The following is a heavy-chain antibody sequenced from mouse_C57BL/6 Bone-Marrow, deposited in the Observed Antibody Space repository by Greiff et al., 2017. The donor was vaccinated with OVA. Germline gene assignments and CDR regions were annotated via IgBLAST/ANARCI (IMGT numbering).Heavy chain of an antibody. CDR3: AAGDDYGAY. CDR1: GYTFTSYW. J-gene: IGHJ2*01. Sequence: QVQLQQPGAELVMPGASVKLSCKASGYTFTSYWMHWVKQRPGQGLEWIGEIDPSDSYTNYNQKFKGKSTLTVAKSSSTAYMQLVSLTSEGSAVYYCAAGDDYGAYWGQGTTLTVSS. D-gene: IGHD1-1*02. CDR2: IDPSDSYT. V-gene: IGHV1-69*01.